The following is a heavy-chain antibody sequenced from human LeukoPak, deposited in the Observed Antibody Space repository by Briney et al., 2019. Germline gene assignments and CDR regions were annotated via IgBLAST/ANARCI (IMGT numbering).Heavy chain of an antibody. Sequence: QPGRSLRLSCAASGFTFSSYGMHWVRQAPGKGLEWVAVIWFDGSDKFYADSVKGRFTISRDNSKNTLYLQMNSLRAEDTAVYCCARDAWMTTVTYFDYWGQGTLVTVSS. D-gene: IGHD4-11*01. J-gene: IGHJ4*02. CDR2: IWFDGSDK. CDR3: ARDAWMTTVTYFDY. V-gene: IGHV3-33*01. CDR1: GFTFSSYG.